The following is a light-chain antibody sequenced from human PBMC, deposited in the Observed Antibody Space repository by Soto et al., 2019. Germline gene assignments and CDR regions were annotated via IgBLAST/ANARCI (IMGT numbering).Light chain of an antibody. CDR2: EVS. V-gene: IGLV2-14*01. Sequence: QSALTQPASVSGSPGQSITISCTGGSSDIGGYKSVSWYQQHPGKAPKLMIYEVSNRPSGVSNRFSGSKSGNTASLTISGLQAEDEADYYCSTFTSCSPLVFGGGTKLTVL. CDR1: SSDIGGYKS. CDR3: STFTSCSPLV. J-gene: IGLJ2*01.